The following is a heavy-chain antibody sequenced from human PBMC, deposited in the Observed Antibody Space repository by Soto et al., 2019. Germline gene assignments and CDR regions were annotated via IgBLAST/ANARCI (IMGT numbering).Heavy chain of an antibody. V-gene: IGHV3-23*01. D-gene: IGHD2-2*01. CDR2: IRGSGGST. J-gene: IGHJ4*02. CDR1: GFTFSSYA. CDR3: AKGRVYCSSTTCYVGSDY. Sequence: EVQLLESGGGLVQPGGSLRLSCAASGFTFSSYAMSWVRQAPGKGLEWVSAIRGSGGSTYYADSVKGRCNISRDNSTNTLSVQMNSLRAAETAVYSCAKGRVYCSSTTCYVGSDYWGQGTLVTVSS.